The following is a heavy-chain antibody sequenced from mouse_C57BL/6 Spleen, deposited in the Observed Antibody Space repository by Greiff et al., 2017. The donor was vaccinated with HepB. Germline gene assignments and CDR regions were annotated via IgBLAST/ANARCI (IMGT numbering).Heavy chain of an antibody. J-gene: IGHJ3*01. Sequence: VKLMESGAELVRPGASVTLSCKASGYTFTDYEMHWVKQTPVHGLEWIGAIDPETGGTAYNQKFKGKAILTADKSSSTAYMELRSLTSEDSAVYYCTRSDYDGSSPFAYWGQGTLVTVSA. CDR2: IDPETGGT. CDR1: GYTFTDYE. CDR3: TRSDYDGSSPFAY. V-gene: IGHV1-15*01. D-gene: IGHD1-1*01.